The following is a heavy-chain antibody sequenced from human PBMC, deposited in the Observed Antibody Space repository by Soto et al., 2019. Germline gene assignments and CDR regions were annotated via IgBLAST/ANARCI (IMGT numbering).Heavy chain of an antibody. CDR1: CMSISSYY. V-gene: IGHV4-59*08. J-gene: IGHJ3*01. CDR3: ARLYGLDAFDF. Sequence: PSGTLSLTCTFICMSISSYYLCWIRQPPGKGLEWIGYIFYSGSTNYNPSLKSRVTISVDTSKNQFSLKLSSVTAADTAVYYCARLYGLDAFDFWGQGTMVT. D-gene: IGHD3-16*02. CDR2: IFYSGST.